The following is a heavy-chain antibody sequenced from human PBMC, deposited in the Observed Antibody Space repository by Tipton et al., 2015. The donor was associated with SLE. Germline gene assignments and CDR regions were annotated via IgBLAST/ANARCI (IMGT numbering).Heavy chain of an antibody. CDR1: GFTFSSYT. V-gene: IGHV3-30*04. CDR2: ISYDGSNK. CDR3: AREGNWAGEVDY. D-gene: IGHD7-27*01. Sequence: RSLRLSCAASGFTFSSYTMHWVRQAPGKGLEWVAVISYDGSNKYYADSVKGRFTISRDSSKNTLSLQMSGLRAEDTAVYYCAREGNWAGEVDYWGQGTPVTVSS. J-gene: IGHJ4*02.